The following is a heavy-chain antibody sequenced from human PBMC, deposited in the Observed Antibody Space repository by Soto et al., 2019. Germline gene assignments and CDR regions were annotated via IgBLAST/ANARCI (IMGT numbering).Heavy chain of an antibody. CDR1: GFTFGSYW. V-gene: IGHV3-23*01. J-gene: IGHJ4*02. CDR2: ISGSGGST. D-gene: IGHD6-19*01. CDR3: ATRPEQWHG. Sequence: GGSLRLSCAASGFTFGSYWMSWVRQAPGKGLEWASAISGSGGSTYYADSVKGRFTISRDNSKNTLYLQMNSLRAEDTAVYYCATRPEQWHGWGQGTLVTVSS.